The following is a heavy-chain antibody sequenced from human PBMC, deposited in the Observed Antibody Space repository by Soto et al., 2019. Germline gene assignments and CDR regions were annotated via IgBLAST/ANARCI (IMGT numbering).Heavy chain of an antibody. CDR2: ISYDVTQK. V-gene: IGHV3-30*18. CDR3: VKGPWTLAHGHYFES. CDR1: GFTFSSFA. D-gene: IGHD5-12*01. J-gene: IGHJ4*02. Sequence: QVQLAESGGGVVQPGKSLRLSCAASGFTFSSFAIHWVRQAPGKGLEWVASISYDVTQKYFADSVKGRFTISRDNSENTVFLQMSGLRGADTAVYRCVKGPWTLAHGHYFESWRQGTLVTVSS.